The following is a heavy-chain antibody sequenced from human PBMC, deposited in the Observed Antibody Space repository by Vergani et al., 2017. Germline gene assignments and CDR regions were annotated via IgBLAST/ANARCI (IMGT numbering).Heavy chain of an antibody. D-gene: IGHD1-26*01. CDR1: GFTFTAHG. CDR2: ISGQNFRT. CDR3: AKAGAMAHGGYYFDY. J-gene: IGHJ4*02. Sequence: EVQLLESGGGSAQPGESLRLSCVASGFTFTAHGLNWVRQAPGKGLEWVSGISGQNFRTHYADSVKGRFTIPRDDSKNTVYLQMNSLRAEDTAVYYCAKAGAMAHGGYYFDYWGQGTLVTVSS. V-gene: IGHV3-23*01.